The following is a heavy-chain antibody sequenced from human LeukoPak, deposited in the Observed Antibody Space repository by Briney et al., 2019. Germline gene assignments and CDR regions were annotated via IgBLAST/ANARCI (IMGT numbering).Heavy chain of an antibody. D-gene: IGHD1-26*01. CDR1: GFTVSSNY. V-gene: IGHV3-66*02. Sequence: PGGSLRLSCGASGFTVSSNYMSWVRQAPGKGLEWVSVIYSGGSTYYADSVKGRFTISRDNSKNTLYLQMNSLRAEDTAVYYCARSIYSGSSHDAFDIWGQGTMVTVSS. CDR3: ARSIYSGSSHDAFDI. CDR2: IYSGGST. J-gene: IGHJ3*02.